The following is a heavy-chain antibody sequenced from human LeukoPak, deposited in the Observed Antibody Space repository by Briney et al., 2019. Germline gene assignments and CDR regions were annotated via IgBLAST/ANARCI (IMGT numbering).Heavy chain of an antibody. CDR2: IDIDGTGT. Sequence: GGSLRLSCAASGFTFTNYWMHWVRQAPGKGLVWVSRIDIDGTGTSYADSVKGRFTISRDNSKNTLYLQMNSLRAEDTAVYYCARDRRFQQLEPFRYYYYYYGMDVWGQGTTVTVSS. V-gene: IGHV3-74*01. CDR1: GFTFTNYW. D-gene: IGHD6-13*01. J-gene: IGHJ6*02. CDR3: ARDRRFQQLEPFRYYYYYYGMDV.